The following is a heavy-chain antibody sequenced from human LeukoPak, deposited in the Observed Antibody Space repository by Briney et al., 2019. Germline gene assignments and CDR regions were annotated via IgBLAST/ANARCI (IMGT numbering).Heavy chain of an antibody. Sequence: PSETVSLTCTVSGGSISLMYWRWIRQPPGKGREGSVYIYFVGTTNYNPSLKGRATISKAKSKSAYFLKRSFLTAATTAWYSVARLLDYDSSGYPDTFDIWGQGTLVTVSS. J-gene: IGHJ3*02. D-gene: IGHD3-22*01. CDR2: IYFVGTT. CDR3: ARLLDYDSSGYPDTFDI. CDR1: GGSISLMY. V-gene: IGHV4-59*01.